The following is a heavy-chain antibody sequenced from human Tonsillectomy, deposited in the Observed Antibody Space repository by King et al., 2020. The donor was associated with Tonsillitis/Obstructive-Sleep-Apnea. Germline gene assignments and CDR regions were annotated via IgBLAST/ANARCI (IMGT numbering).Heavy chain of an antibody. D-gene: IGHD6-6*01. CDR2: IYYSGST. CDR3: ARRKYSIITGPDWYFDL. J-gene: IGHJ2*01. CDR1: GGSISSSSYY. V-gene: IGHV4-39*01. Sequence: QLQESGPGLVKPSETLSLTCTVSGGSISSSSYYWGWIRQPPGKGLEWIGSIYYSGSTYYNPSLQIRVTISVDPSKNQFSLDLSSVTAADTAVYYCARRKYSIITGPDWYFDLWGRGTLVIVSS.